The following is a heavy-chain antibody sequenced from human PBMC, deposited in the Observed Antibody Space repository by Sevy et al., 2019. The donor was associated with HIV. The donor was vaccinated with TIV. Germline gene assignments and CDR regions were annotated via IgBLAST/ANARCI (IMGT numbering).Heavy chain of an antibody. J-gene: IGHJ4*02. D-gene: IGHD2-15*01. V-gene: IGHV3-11*01. Sequence: GGSLRLSCAASGFTFNDYFMTWIRQAPGKGLEWVSHISGIGITTYYADSVKGRFIVSRDNAKNSLYLQMNSLRAEDTAVFYCAAGVGAAAGDYWGQGTLVTVSS. CDR3: AAGVGAAAGDY. CDR2: ISGIGITT. CDR1: GFTFNDYF.